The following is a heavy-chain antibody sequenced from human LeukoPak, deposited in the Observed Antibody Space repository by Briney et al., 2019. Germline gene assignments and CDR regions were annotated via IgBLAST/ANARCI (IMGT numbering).Heavy chain of an antibody. CDR3: ARTYYYDTSGYFPLDP. J-gene: IGHJ5*02. CDR1: GYSFTTHW. D-gene: IGHD3-22*01. Sequence: GESLKISCKGSGYSFTTHWIGWVRQMPGKGLEWMGIIYPGDSDTRYSPSFQGQVTISAGRSISTAYLQWSSLKASDTALYYCARTYYYDTSGYFPLDPWGQGTLVTVSS. CDR2: IYPGDSDT. V-gene: IGHV5-51*01.